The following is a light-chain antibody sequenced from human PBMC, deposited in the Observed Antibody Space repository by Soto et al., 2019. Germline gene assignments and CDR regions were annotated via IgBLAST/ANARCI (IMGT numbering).Light chain of an antibody. CDR1: SRDIGAYNF. J-gene: IGLJ1*01. CDR2: EVS. Sequence: QSVLTQPASVSGSPGQSITISCTGTSRDIGAYNFVSWYQQYPGKAPKLMIYEVSNRPSGVSARFSASKSGNTASLTISGLQAEDEADYYCSSLGGSSPFYVFGTGTKVTVL. V-gene: IGLV2-14*01. CDR3: SSLGGSSPFYV.